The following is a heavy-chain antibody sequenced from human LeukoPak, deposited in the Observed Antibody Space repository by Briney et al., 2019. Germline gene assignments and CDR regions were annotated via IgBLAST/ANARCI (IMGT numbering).Heavy chain of an antibody. D-gene: IGHD3-16*01. J-gene: IGHJ4*02. CDR1: GCTFTTYV. CDR2: IRSKGDNT. CDR3: VRGTGY. Sequence: GGSLRLSRSVSGCTFTTYVIHWVPQAPGKGLEYISPIRSKGDNTYYTETVKSRFTISRDNSKNTLYFKMRSLRADDTAVYYCVRGTGYWGQGTLVTVFS. V-gene: IGHV3-64D*06.